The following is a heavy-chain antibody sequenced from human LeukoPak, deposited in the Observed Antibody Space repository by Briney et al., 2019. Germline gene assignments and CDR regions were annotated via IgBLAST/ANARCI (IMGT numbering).Heavy chain of an antibody. Sequence: SETLSLTCTVSGGSISISSYYWGWIRQPPGKGLEWIGSIYYSGSTYYNPSLKSRVTISVDTSKNQFSLKLSSVTAADTAVYYCARINLLYYFDYWGQGTLVTVSS. CDR3: ARINLLYYFDY. CDR2: IYYSGST. J-gene: IGHJ4*02. V-gene: IGHV4-39*01. D-gene: IGHD1-14*01. CDR1: GGSISISSYY.